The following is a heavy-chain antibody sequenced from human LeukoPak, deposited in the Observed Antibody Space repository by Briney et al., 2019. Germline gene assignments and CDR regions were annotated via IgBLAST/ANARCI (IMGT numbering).Heavy chain of an antibody. Sequence: GGSLRLSCAASGFTFSSYAMSWVRQAPGKGLEWVSAISGSGGSTYYADSVKGRFTISRDNSKNTLYLQMNSLRAEDTAVYYCARAVEAHSTVFPEFYYYYYGMDVWGQGTTVTVSS. CDR1: GFTFSSYA. CDR3: ARAVEAHSTVFPEFYYYYYGMDV. J-gene: IGHJ6*02. D-gene: IGHD4-11*01. CDR2: ISGSGGST. V-gene: IGHV3-23*01.